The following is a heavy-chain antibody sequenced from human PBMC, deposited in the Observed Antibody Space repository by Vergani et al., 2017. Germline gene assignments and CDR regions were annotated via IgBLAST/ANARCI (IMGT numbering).Heavy chain of an antibody. Sequence: QVQLVQSGAEVKKPGASVKVSCKASGGTFSSYAISWVRQAPGQGLEWMGRIIPILGIANYAQKFQGRVTITADKSTSTAYMELSSLRSEDTAVYYCARDAEVVPAAIRTSYYYYGLDVWGQGTTVTVSS. D-gene: IGHD2-2*02. CDR1: GGTFSSYA. CDR3: ARDAEVVPAAIRTSYYYYGLDV. J-gene: IGHJ6*02. CDR2: IIPILGIA. V-gene: IGHV1-69*04.